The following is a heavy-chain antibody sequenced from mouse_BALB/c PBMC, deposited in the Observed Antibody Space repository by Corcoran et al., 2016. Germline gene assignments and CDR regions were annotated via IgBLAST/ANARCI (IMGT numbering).Heavy chain of an antibody. D-gene: IGHD2-1*01. CDR3: ANGNYLDY. Sequence: EVQLQQSGAELVRPGALVKLSCKASGFNIKDYYMHWVKQRPEQGLEWSGWIDPENGNTIYDPKFQGKASITADTSSNTAYLQLSSLTSEDTAVYYCANGNYLDYWGQGTTLTVSS. J-gene: IGHJ2*01. CDR2: IDPENGNT. CDR1: GFNIKDYY. V-gene: IGHV14-1*02.